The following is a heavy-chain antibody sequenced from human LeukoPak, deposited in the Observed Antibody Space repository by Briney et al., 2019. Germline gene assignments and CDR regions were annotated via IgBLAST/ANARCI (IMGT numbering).Heavy chain of an antibody. CDR2: ISSSSSTI. CDR1: GFTFSSYR. Sequence: GGSLRLSCAASGFTFSSYRMNWVRQAPGKGLEWVSYISSSSSTIYYADSVKGRFTTSRDNAKNSLYLQMNSLRDEDTAVYYCARDETEYYDILTGGFDYWGQGTLVTVSS. V-gene: IGHV3-48*02. J-gene: IGHJ4*02. D-gene: IGHD3-9*01. CDR3: ARDETEYYDILTGGFDY.